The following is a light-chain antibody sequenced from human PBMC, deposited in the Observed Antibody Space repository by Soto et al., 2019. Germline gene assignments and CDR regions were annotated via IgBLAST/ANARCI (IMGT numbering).Light chain of an antibody. Sequence: QSALSQPPSASGSPGQSVTISCTGTSSDVGGYNYVSWYQHHPGKAPKLMIHEVTKRPSGVPDRFSGSKSGNTASLTVSGLQAEDDSDYYCSSYAGSNNVVFGGGTKVTVL. CDR3: SSYAGSNNVV. CDR1: SSDVGGYNY. J-gene: IGLJ2*01. CDR2: EVT. V-gene: IGLV2-8*01.